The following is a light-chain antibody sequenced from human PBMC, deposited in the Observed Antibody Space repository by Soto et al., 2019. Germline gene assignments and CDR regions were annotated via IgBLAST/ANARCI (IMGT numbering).Light chain of an antibody. CDR1: QSLVFTDGNTY. Sequence: DLVMIQSPLSLPVTLGQPASISCTSSQSLVFTDGNTYLNWFQQRPGQPPRRLIYKVSHRDSGVPDRFSGSGSGTEFTLTISSLQSEDFAVYYCQQYNNWLPLTFGGGTKVEIK. CDR2: KVS. V-gene: IGKV2-30*01. CDR3: QQYNNWLPLT. J-gene: IGKJ4*01.